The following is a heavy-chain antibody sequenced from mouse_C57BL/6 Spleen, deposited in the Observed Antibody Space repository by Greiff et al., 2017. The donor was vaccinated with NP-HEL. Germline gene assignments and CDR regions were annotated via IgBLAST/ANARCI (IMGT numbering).Heavy chain of an antibody. CDR3: ARDKERGGYDYDGYYAMDY. V-gene: IGHV5-4*01. D-gene: IGHD2-4*01. CDR2: ISDGGSYT. CDR1: GFTFSSYA. Sequence: EVKLVESGGGLVKPGGSLKLSCAASGFTFSSYAMSWVRQTPEKRLEWVATISDGGSYTYYPDNVKGRFTISRDNAKTNLYLQMSHLKSEDTAMYYCARDKERGGYDYDGYYAMDYWGQGTSVTVSS. J-gene: IGHJ4*01.